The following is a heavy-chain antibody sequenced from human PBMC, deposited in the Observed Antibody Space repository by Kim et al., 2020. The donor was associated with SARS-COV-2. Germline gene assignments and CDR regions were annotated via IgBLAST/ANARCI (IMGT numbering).Heavy chain of an antibody. CDR2: INPNSGGT. CDR3: ARGFCASGSCLN. D-gene: IGHD1-26*01. Sequence: ASVKVSCKASGYTFTAYNMHWVRQAPGQGPEWMGRINPNSGGTYYAQKFQGRVTMTRDTSIVTAYMELTSLTSDDTAVYFCARGFCASGSCLNWGQGTLVTVSS. CDR1: GYTFTAYN. J-gene: IGHJ4*02. V-gene: IGHV1-2*06.